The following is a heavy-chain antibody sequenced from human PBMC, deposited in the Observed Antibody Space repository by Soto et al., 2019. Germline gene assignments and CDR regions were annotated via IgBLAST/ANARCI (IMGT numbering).Heavy chain of an antibody. D-gene: IGHD6-19*01. CDR2: ISGRGGST. Sequence: LRLSCAASGFTFSSYAMSWVRQAPGKGLEWVSAISGRGGSTYYADSVKGWFTISRDNSKNTLYLQVNSLRVEDTAVYYCAKFHSYNSGWNFDYWGQGTLVNVSS. CDR1: GFTFSSYA. V-gene: IGHV3-23*01. CDR3: AKFHSYNSGWNFDY. J-gene: IGHJ4*02.